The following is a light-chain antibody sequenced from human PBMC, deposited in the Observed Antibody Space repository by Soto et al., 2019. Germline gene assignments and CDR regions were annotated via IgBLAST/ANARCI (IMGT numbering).Light chain of an antibody. CDR1: RSDVGGYNY. V-gene: IGLV2-11*01. CDR3: SSYTSSSTYV. Sequence: QSALTQPRSVSGSPGQSVAISCTGTRSDVGGYNYVSWYQQHPGKAPKLMIYDVNKRPSGVPDRFSGSKSGNTASLTISGLQAEDEADYYCSSYTSSSTYVFGTGTKVTVL. J-gene: IGLJ1*01. CDR2: DVN.